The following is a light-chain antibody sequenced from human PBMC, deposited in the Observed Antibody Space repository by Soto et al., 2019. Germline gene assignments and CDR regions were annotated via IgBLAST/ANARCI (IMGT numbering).Light chain of an antibody. Sequence: IVLTQSPPSLSLFPGERATLSCRASQSVSSYLAWYQQKPGQAPRLLIYGASIRATGIPDRFSGSGSETDFTLTISRLEPEDFALYYCQQYGSSAPITFGQGTRLEIK. CDR2: GAS. CDR1: QSVSSY. J-gene: IGKJ5*01. CDR3: QQYGSSAPIT. V-gene: IGKV3-20*01.